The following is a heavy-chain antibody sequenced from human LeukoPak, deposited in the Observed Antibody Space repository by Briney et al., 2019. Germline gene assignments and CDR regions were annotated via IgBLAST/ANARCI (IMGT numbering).Heavy chain of an antibody. V-gene: IGHV3-23*01. J-gene: IGHJ4*02. D-gene: IGHD2-21*02. CDR1: GFTFSNYA. CDR2: ISGSGGST. CDR3: AKDPYCGGDCYFDY. Sequence: PGGSLRLSCAASGFTFSNYAMNWVRQAPGKGLEWVSAISGSGGSTYYADSVKGRFTISRDNSKNTLYLQMNSLRAEDTAVYYCAKDPYCGGDCYFDYWGQGTLVTVSS.